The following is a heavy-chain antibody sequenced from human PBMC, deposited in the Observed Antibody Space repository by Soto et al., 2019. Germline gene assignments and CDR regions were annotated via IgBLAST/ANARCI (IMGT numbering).Heavy chain of an antibody. CDR2: IYSGGST. D-gene: IGHD1-7*01. CDR3: ATGGLVSGTIDY. CDR1: VFTGSINY. Sequence: WWSXRLSGSAAVFTGSINYMIWVRQAPGKGLEWVSVIYSGGSTYYADSVKGRFTISRDNSKNTLYLQMNSLRAEDTAVYYCATGGLVSGTIDYWGQGTLLTVSS. V-gene: IGHV3-53*01. J-gene: IGHJ4*02.